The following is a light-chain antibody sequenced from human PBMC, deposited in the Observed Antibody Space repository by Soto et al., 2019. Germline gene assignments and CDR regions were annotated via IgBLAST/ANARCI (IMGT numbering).Light chain of an antibody. CDR2: DAS. CDR1: QSVGSY. J-gene: IGKJ5*01. CDR3: QQCNIWPPIT. V-gene: IGKV3-11*01. Sequence: EIVLTQAPATLALSPGDSATLSCRASQSVGSYLAWYQQKPGQAPRLLIYDASNRATGIPARFSGSGSGTDFTLTIGSLEPEDFAVYYCQQCNIWPPITFGQGTRLEIK.